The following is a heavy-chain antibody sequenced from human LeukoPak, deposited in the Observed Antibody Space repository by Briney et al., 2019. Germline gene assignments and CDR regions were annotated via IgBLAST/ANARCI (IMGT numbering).Heavy chain of an antibody. V-gene: IGHV3-23*01. CDR3: AKAQLWPLSTFDY. D-gene: IGHD5-18*01. CDR1: GFTFSNYG. Sequence: GGSLRLSCAASGFTFSNYGMHWVRQAPGKGLEGVSAISGSGGSTYYADSVKGRFTISRDNSKNTLYLQMNSLRAEDTAVYYCAKAQLWPLSTFDYWGQGTLVTVSS. J-gene: IGHJ4*02. CDR2: ISGSGGST.